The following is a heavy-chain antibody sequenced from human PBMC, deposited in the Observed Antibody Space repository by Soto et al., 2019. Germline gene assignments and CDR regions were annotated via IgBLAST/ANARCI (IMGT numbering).Heavy chain of an antibody. CDR3: AILGYCSGGSCYSYAFDI. CDR1: GFTFSSYA. Sequence: EVQLLESGGGLVQPGGSLRLSCAASGFTFSSYAMSWVRQAPGKGLEWVSAISGSGGSTYYADSVQGRFTLSRDNSKNTLYLQMNSLRAEDTAVYYCAILGYCSGGSCYSYAFDIWGQGTMVTVSS. D-gene: IGHD2-15*01. J-gene: IGHJ3*02. CDR2: ISGSGGST. V-gene: IGHV3-23*01.